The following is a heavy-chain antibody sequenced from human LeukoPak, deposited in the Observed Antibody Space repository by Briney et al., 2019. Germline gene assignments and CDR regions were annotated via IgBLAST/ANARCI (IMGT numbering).Heavy chain of an antibody. CDR2: IWDDGNNK. Sequence: GSLRLSWSASGFSFSNHGMHWVRPAPGKGLEWVAVIWDDGNNKRYANSVNGRFTISRDNSENTLYLQMNGLTAEDTAMYYCARDSYQDYYGRFDPWGQGTLVIVSS. CDR1: GFSFSNHG. D-gene: IGHD3-10*01. CDR3: ARDSYQDYYGRFDP. V-gene: IGHV3-33*01. J-gene: IGHJ5*02.